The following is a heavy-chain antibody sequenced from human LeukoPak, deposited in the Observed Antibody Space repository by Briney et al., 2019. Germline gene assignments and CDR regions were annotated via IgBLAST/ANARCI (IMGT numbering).Heavy chain of an antibody. CDR2: ISSSSSYI. V-gene: IGHV3-21*01. CDR3: ARPHDYSNSPGYY. D-gene: IGHD4-11*01. J-gene: IGHJ4*02. Sequence: AGGSLRLSCAASGFTFSSYSMNWVRQAPGKGLEWVSSISSSSSYIYYADSVKGRFTISRDNAKNSLYLQMNSLRAEDTAVYYCARPHDYSNSPGYYWGQGTLVTVSS. CDR1: GFTFSSYS.